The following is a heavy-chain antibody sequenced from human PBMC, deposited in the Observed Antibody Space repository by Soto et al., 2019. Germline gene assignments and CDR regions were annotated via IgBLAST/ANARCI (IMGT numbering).Heavy chain of an antibody. J-gene: IGHJ6*02. CDR2: INQDGSEK. CDR3: ARDRGRPDLRDTPYYDSSDLDYGMDV. V-gene: IGHV3-7*01. Sequence: EVRLVESGGGLVQPGGSLTLSCAASGFTFSSYWMTWVRQAPGKGLEWVANINQDGSEKYYMDSMKGRFTISRDNAKNSRLMQLNSLRAEDTAVYYCARDRGRPDLRDTPYYDSSDLDYGMDVWGQGTTVTVSS. CDR1: GFTFSSYW. D-gene: IGHD3-22*01.